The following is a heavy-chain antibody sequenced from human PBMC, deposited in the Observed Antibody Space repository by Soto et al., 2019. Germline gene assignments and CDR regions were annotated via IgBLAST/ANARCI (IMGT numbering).Heavy chain of an antibody. CDR1: GYRFTNYL. J-gene: IGHJ5*02. CDR3: ARDYCRGTTCYEFDN. D-gene: IGHD2-2*01. CDR2: IYPGDSDT. Sequence: PGESLKISCQGSGYRFTNYLIGWVRQMPGKGLEWMGIIYPGDSDTRYSPSFQGQVTISADKSINTAYLQGSSLKASDTAIYYCARDYCRGTTCYEFDNWGQGTQVTVS. V-gene: IGHV5-51*03.